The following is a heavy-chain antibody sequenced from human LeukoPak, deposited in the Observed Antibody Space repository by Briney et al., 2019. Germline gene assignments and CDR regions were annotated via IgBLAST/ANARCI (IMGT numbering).Heavy chain of an antibody. Sequence: PSQTLSLTCTVSGGSISSGSYYWSWIRQPPGKGLEWIGYIYYSGSTNYNPSLKSRVTISVDTSKNQFSLKLSSVTAADTAVYYCAAAVAGQVEGYWGQGTLVTVSS. V-gene: IGHV4-61*01. CDR1: GGSISSGSYY. D-gene: IGHD6-19*01. CDR3: AAAVAGQVEGY. CDR2: IYYSGST. J-gene: IGHJ4*02.